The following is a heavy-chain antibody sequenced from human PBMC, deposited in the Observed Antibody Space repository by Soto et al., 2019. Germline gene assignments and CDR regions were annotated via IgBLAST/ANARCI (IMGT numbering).Heavy chain of an antibody. Sequence: PSETLSLTCAVSAGSVSSGGYSWSWIRQPPGKGLEWIGYIYHSGSTYYNPSLKSRVTISVDRSKNQFSLKLSSVTAADTAVYYCARRYSSGYYGYWGQGTLVTVSS. J-gene: IGHJ4*02. CDR2: IYHSGST. D-gene: IGHD3-22*01. V-gene: IGHV4-30-2*01. CDR3: ARRYSSGYYGY. CDR1: AGSVSSGGYS.